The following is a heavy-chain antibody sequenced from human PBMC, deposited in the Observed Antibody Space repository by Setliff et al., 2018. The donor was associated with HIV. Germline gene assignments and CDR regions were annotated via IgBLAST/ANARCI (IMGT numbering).Heavy chain of an antibody. V-gene: IGHV1-69*13. D-gene: IGHD5-12*01. J-gene: IGHJ6*03. CDR3: ATNPEMATINYYYYYMDV. CDR2: IIPIFGTP. CDR1: GGTFRGFG. Sequence: GDSVKVSCKASGGTFRGFGISWVVQAPGQGLEWMGQIIPIFGTPRYAQKFQGRVTITADESTSTVYMELSSLRSEDTAVYYCATNPEMATINYYYYYMDVWGKGTTVTVSS.